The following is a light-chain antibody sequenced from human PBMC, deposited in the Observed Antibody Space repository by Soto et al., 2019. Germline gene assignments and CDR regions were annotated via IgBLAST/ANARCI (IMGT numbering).Light chain of an antibody. CDR3: QQSYTAPPT. CDR1: QSITNY. V-gene: IGKV1-39*01. Sequence: DIQMTQSPSSLSASVGDRVTITCRASQSITNYLNWYLQKPGKAPKLLIYAASTLQSGVPSRFNGSGSGTDFTLSVSSLQPEDFAAYYCQQSYTAPPTFGQGTKLEIK. J-gene: IGKJ2*01. CDR2: AAS.